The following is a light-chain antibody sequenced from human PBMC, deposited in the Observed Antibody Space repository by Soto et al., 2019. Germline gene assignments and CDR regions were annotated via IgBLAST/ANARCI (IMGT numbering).Light chain of an antibody. V-gene: IGKV3-15*01. Sequence: EIVMTQSPATLSVSPEERATLSCRASQSVSSSLAWYQQKPGQAPRLLIYGASTRATGIPARFSGSGSGTEFTLSISSLQSEDFAVYYCQQYNNWPGAFGGGTKVDIK. CDR2: GAS. CDR1: QSVSSS. CDR3: QQYNNWPGA. J-gene: IGKJ4*01.